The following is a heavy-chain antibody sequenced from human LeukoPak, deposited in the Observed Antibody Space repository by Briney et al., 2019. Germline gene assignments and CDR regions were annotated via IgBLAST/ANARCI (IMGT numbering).Heavy chain of an antibody. CDR3: VTGFTTMAVDYFDY. Sequence: ASVKVSCKVSGKTLSDLSINWLRQPPGKGLEWLGGSDPEDGERIYAQMFQGRVTMTEDTSIDTAYMELSSLRSEDTAVYYCVTGFTTMAVDYFDYWGQGTLVTVSP. D-gene: IGHD5-18*01. J-gene: IGHJ4*02. CDR2: SDPEDGER. CDR1: GKTLSDLS. V-gene: IGHV1-24*01.